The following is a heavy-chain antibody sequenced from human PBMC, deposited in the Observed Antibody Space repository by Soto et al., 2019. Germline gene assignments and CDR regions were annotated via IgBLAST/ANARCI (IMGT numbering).Heavy chain of an antibody. J-gene: IGHJ5*02. CDR2: ISNTGGAT. Sequence: VQLLESGGGLVQPGGSLRLSCAVSGVTFSTFAMNWVRQAPGQGLEWVSTISNTGGATFYAASVKGRFTISRDNSKNTLYLQMHSLRADDSAIYFCAIGRHKTSGSNTWFDPWGRGTQVTVSS. CDR3: AIGRHKTSGSNTWFDP. CDR1: GVTFSTFA. D-gene: IGHD3-22*01. V-gene: IGHV3-23*01.